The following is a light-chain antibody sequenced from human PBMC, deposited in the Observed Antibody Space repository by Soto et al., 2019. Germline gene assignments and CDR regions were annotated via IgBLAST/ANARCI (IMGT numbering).Light chain of an antibody. CDR1: TSNIGSNT. CDR3: AAWDDSLNGPK. CDR2: SNN. V-gene: IGLV1-44*01. Sequence: QSVLTQPPSASGTPGQRVTISCSGSTSNIGSNTVNWYQQLPGTAPKLLIYSNNQRPSGVPDRFSGSKSGTSASLAISGLQPEDEADYYCAAWDDSLNGPKFGGGTQLTVL. J-gene: IGLJ3*02.